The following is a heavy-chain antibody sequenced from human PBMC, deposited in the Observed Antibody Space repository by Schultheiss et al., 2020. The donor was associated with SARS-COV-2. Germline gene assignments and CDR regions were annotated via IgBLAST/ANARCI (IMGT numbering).Heavy chain of an antibody. J-gene: IGHJ6*03. CDR3: ARGPIVVVPANYYYYMDV. D-gene: IGHD2-2*01. CDR2: ISSSSSYT. CDR1: GFTFSDYY. V-gene: IGHV3-11*06. Sequence: GGSLRLSCAASGFTFSDYYMSWIRQAPGKGLEWVSYISSSSSYTNYADSVKGRFTISRDNAKNSLYLQMNSLRAEDTAVYYCARGPIVVVPANYYYYMDVWGKGTTVTVSS.